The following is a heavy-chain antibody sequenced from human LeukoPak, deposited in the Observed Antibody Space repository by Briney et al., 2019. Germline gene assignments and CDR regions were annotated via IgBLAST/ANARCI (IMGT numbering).Heavy chain of an antibody. CDR3: ASIFRGWYYFDY. CDR1: GGSISSSSYY. V-gene: IGHV4-39*01. Sequence: PSETLSLICTVSGGSISSSSYYWGWIRQPPGKGLEWIGSIYYSGSTYYNPSLKSRVTISVDTSKNQFSLKLSSVTAADTAVYYCASIFRGWYYFDYWGQGTLVTVSS. D-gene: IGHD6-19*01. J-gene: IGHJ4*02. CDR2: IYYSGST.